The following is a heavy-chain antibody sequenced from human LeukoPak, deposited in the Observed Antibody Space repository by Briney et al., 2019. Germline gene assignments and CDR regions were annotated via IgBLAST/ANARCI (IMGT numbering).Heavy chain of an antibody. CDR2: IYYSGST. Sequence: SKSLSLSCTVSGFSIGSYYWRWIRQPPGKGLEWVAYIYYSGSTNYNPSLKSRVTISVTTSKNQFSLKLSSVTAADTAVYYCARSSYGDYVGNWFDPWGQGTLVTVSS. D-gene: IGHD4-17*01. CDR1: GFSIGSYY. V-gene: IGHV4-59*08. J-gene: IGHJ5*02. CDR3: ARSSYGDYVGNWFDP.